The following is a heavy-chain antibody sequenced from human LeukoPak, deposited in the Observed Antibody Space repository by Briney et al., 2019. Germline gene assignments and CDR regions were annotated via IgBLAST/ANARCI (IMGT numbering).Heavy chain of an antibody. D-gene: IGHD1-26*01. CDR3: ASENNSGSYSILDY. CDR2: IYYSGST. J-gene: IGHJ4*02. Sequence: SSETLSLTCTVSGGSISSSSYYWGWIRQPPGKGLEWIGSIYYSGSTYYNPSLKSRVTISVDTSKNQFSLKLSSVTAADTAVYYCASENNSGSYSILDYWGQGTLVTVSS. V-gene: IGHV4-39*07. CDR1: GGSISSSSYY.